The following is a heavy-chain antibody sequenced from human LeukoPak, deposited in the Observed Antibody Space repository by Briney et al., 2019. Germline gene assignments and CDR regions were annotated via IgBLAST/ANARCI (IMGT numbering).Heavy chain of an antibody. CDR3: AKDSPYYDFWSGYYTRPSDAFDI. D-gene: IGHD3-3*01. V-gene: IGHV3-23*01. Sequence: GGSLRLSCAASGFTFSSYAMSWVRQAPGKGLEWVSAISGSGGSTYYADSVKGGFTISRDNSNTTLYLQMNSLRAEDTAVYYCAKDSPYYDFWSGYYTRPSDAFDIWGQGTMVTVSS. CDR2: ISGSGGST. J-gene: IGHJ3*02. CDR1: GFTFSSYA.